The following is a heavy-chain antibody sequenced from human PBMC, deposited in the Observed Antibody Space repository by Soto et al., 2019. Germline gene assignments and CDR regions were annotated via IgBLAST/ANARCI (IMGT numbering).Heavy chain of an antibody. CDR3: ARPRSTSQLWTGGMDV. V-gene: IGHV3-33*01. CDR1: GFTFSSYG. J-gene: IGHJ6*02. CDR2: IWYDGSNK. D-gene: IGHD2-2*01. Sequence: PGGSLRLFCAASGFTFSSYGMHWVRQAPGKGLEWVAVIWYDGSNKYYADSVKGRFTISRDNSKNTLYLQMNSLRAEDTAVYYCARPRSTSQLWTGGMDVWGQGTTVTVSS.